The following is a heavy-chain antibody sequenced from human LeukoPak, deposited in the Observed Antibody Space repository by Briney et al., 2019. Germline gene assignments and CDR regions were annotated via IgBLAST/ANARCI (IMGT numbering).Heavy chain of an antibody. CDR1: GFTFSDYG. CDR2: ISYDGNSE. J-gene: IGHJ5*02. V-gene: IGHV3-30*18. Sequence: PGGSLRLSCAASGFTFSDYGMHWVRQAPGKGLEWVAVISYDGNSEYYADSVKGRFSISRDNSKDTLYLQMNSLRPEDTAVYYCEKRRSTSCHDPGGGGPLAPV. D-gene: IGHD2-2*01. CDR3: EKRRSTSCHDP.